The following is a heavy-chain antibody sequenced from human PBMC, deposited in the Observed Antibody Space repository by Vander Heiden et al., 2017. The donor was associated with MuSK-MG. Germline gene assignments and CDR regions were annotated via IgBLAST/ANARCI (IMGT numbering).Heavy chain of an antibody. D-gene: IGHD1-26*01. CDR2: ISYDGSHK. J-gene: IGHJ3*02. CDR3: VGSGNYGQDAFDI. V-gene: IGHV3-30*03. Sequence: QVQLVESGGGVVQPGRSLRLSCAASGFVFSTYGMHWVRQAPGKGLEWVALISYDGSHKYYADSVKGRFTISRDNSKDTVYLQMNSLRAEDTAVYYCVGSGNYGQDAFDIWARGTMVTVSS. CDR1: GFVFSTYG.